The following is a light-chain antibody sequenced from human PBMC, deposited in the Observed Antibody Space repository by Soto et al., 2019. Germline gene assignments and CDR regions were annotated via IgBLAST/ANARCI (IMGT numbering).Light chain of an antibody. CDR2: AVS. V-gene: IGKV1-33*01. J-gene: IGKJ5*01. CDR3: HQHDDRPTMT. Sequence: IQLTQSPSSLSASVGETVTITCRASQDIDNSLNWYQHKPGKAPKLLVYAVSFLETGVPSRFSGRGSGTVFSLTINSLQSDDFATYYCHQHDDRPTMTFGQGTRLDSK. CDR1: QDIDNS.